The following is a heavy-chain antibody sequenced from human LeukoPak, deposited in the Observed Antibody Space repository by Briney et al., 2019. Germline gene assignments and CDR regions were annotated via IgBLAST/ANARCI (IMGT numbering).Heavy chain of an antibody. J-gene: IGHJ6*03. D-gene: IGHD5-12*01. CDR3: ARAVKGSGYDPYYYYMDV. CDR1: GYSFTSYW. V-gene: IGHV5-51*01. CDR2: IYPGDSDT. Sequence: GESLKISCKGSGYSFTSYWIGWVRQMPGKGLGWMGIIYPGDSDTRYSPSFQGQVTISADKSISTAYLQWSSLKASDTAMYYCARAVKGSGYDPYYYYMDVWGKGTTVTVSS.